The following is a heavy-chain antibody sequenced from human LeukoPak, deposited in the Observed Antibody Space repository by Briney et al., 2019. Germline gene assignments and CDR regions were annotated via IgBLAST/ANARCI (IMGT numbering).Heavy chain of an antibody. V-gene: IGHV1-69*06. CDR1: GGTFSSYT. CDR3: ARDSDSDAFDI. Sequence: GASVKVSCKASGGTFSSYTISWVRQAPGQGLEWMGGIIPIFGTANYAQKFQGRVTITADKSTSTAYMELSSLRSEDTAVYYCARDSDSDAFDIWGQGTMVTVSS. D-gene: IGHD2-21*02. CDR2: IIPIFGTA. J-gene: IGHJ3*02.